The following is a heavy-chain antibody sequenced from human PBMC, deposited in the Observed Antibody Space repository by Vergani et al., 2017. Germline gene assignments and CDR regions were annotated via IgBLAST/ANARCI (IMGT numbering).Heavy chain of an antibody. D-gene: IGHD3-3*01. V-gene: IGHV3-23*04. Sequence: EVQLVESGGGLVQPGGSLRLSCAASGFTFSSYAMSWVRQAPGKGLEWVSAISGSGGSTYYADSVKGRFTISRDNSKNTLYLQMNSLRAEDTAVYYCARDSAYYDFWSGLDYYYMDVWGKGTTVTVSS. CDR1: GFTFSSYA. CDR3: ARDSAYYDFWSGLDYYYMDV. J-gene: IGHJ6*03. CDR2: ISGSGGST.